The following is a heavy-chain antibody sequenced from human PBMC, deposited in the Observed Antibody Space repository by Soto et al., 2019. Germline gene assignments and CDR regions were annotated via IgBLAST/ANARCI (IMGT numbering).Heavy chain of an antibody. CDR1: GYTLTELS. V-gene: IGHV1-24*01. CDR3: ARARYCSSTSCYASNWFDP. CDR2: FDPEDGET. J-gene: IGHJ5*02. D-gene: IGHD2-2*01. Sequence: ASVKVSCKVSGYTLTELSMHWVRQAPGKGLEWKGGFDPEDGETIYAQKFQGRVTMTEDTSTDTAYMELSSLRSEDTAVYYCARARYCSSTSCYASNWFDPWGQGTLVTVSS.